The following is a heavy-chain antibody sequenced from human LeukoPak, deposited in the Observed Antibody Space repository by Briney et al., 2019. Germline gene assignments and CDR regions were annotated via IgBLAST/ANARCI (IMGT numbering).Heavy chain of an antibody. CDR1: GFTFSSYA. J-gene: IGHJ6*02. D-gene: IGHD5-12*01. Sequence: PGRSLRLSCAASGFTFSSYAMHWVRQAPGKGLEWVAVISYDGGNKYYADSVKGRFTISRDNSKNTLYLQMNSLRAEDTAVYYCAATDGYSGSGYGMDVWGQGTTVTVSS. V-gene: IGHV3-30*04. CDR3: AATDGYSGSGYGMDV. CDR2: ISYDGGNK.